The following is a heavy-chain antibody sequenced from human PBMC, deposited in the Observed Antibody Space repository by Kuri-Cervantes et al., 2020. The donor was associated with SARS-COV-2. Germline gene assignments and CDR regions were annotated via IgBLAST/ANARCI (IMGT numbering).Heavy chain of an antibody. Sequence: SETLSLTCAISGDSVSSNSAAWNWIRQSPSRGLEWLGRTYYRSKWYNDYAVSVKSRITINPDTSKNQFSLQLNSVTPEDTAVYYCAREPLQWLGEYQYYFDYWGQGTLVTCYS. D-gene: IGHD6-19*01. CDR2: TYYRSKWYN. CDR1: GDSVSSNSAA. V-gene: IGHV6-1*01. J-gene: IGHJ4*02. CDR3: AREPLQWLGEYQYYFDY.